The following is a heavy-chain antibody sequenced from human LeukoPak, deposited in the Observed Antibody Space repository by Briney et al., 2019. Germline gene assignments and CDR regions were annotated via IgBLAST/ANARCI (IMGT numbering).Heavy chain of an antibody. Sequence: GGSLRPSCAASGFTSSSYWMSWVRQAPGKGLEWVANIKQDGSEKYYVDSVKGRFTISRDNAKNSLYLQMNSLRAEDTAVYYCARYRGGEPLGYWGQGTLVTVSS. J-gene: IGHJ4*02. CDR1: GFTSSSYW. V-gene: IGHV3-7*01. D-gene: IGHD1-14*01. CDR2: IKQDGSEK. CDR3: ARYRGGEPLGY.